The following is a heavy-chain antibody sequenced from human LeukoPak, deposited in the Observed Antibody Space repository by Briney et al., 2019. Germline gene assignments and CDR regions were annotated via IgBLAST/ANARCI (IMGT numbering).Heavy chain of an antibody. Sequence: GGSLRLSCAASGFTFSSYSMNWVRQAPGKGLEWVSYISSSSSTIYYADSVKGRFTISRDNAKNSLYLQMNSLRAEDTAVYYCARDIALAALRWGQGTLVTVSS. D-gene: IGHD6-19*01. V-gene: IGHV3-48*04. CDR1: GFTFSSYS. J-gene: IGHJ4*02. CDR2: ISSSSSTI. CDR3: ARDIALAALR.